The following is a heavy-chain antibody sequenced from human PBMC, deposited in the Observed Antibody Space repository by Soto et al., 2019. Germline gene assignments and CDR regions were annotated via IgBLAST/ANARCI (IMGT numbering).Heavy chain of an antibody. CDR2: INHLGSI. Sequence: SETLSLTCVVSGGSLSDYFWSWIRQPPGMALEWIGEINHLGSINYNPSLKSRVTMSVDTSKNQFSLTLNYVTAADTATYYCARGGISHWAYFYYMDVWDRGTTVTVSS. CDR3: ARGGISHWAYFYYMDV. V-gene: IGHV4-34*01. J-gene: IGHJ6*03. D-gene: IGHD2-21*01. CDR1: GGSLSDYF.